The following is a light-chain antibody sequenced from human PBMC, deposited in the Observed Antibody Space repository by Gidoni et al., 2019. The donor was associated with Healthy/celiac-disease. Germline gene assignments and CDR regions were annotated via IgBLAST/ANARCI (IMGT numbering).Light chain of an antibody. Sequence: QSVLTQPPSLSGAPGQRVTISCTGSSSNIGAGYDVHWYQQLPGTAPKLLIYGNSNRPSGVPYRFSGSKSGTSASLAITGLQAEDEADYYCQSYDSSLSGVFGGGTKLTVL. CDR3: QSYDSSLSGV. CDR2: GNS. CDR1: SSNIGAGYD. V-gene: IGLV1-40*01. J-gene: IGLJ3*02.